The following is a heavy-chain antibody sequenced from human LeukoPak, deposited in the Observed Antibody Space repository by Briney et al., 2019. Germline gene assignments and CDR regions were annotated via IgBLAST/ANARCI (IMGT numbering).Heavy chain of an antibody. V-gene: IGHV3-30*03. CDR3: ARGASGYGDTTTISEGP. D-gene: IGHD4-17*01. CDR1: GFTFSSYG. CDR2: ISYDGSNK. Sequence: GGSLRLSCAASGFTFSSYGMHWVRQAPGKGLEWVAVISYDGSNKYYADSVKGRFTISRDNSKNTLYLQMNSLRSEDTAVYYCARGASGYGDTTTISEGPWGQGTLVTVSS. J-gene: IGHJ5*02.